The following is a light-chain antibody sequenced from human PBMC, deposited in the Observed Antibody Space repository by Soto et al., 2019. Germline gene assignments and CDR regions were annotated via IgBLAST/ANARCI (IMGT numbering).Light chain of an antibody. Sequence: EVVLTQSPVTLSLSPGERANLSCRDSQSVSSPYLAWYQQKPGQPPRLLIYGASSRATDIPDRFIGSGSGTEFTLTIARLAPEDFAMYYCQQYGSSPFTFGPGTKVDI. V-gene: IGKV3-20*01. J-gene: IGKJ3*01. CDR1: QSVSSPY. CDR2: GAS. CDR3: QQYGSSPFT.